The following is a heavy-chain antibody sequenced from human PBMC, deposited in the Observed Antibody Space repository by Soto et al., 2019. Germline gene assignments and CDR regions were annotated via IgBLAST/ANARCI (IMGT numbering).Heavy chain of an antibody. V-gene: IGHV3-7*01. CDR3: TRVPVEVSGADFDY. CDR1: GFTFSSCW. CDR2: IKKDGTEK. D-gene: IGHD6-19*01. Sequence: EVQLVESGGGLVQPGGSLRLSCAASGFTFSSCWMSWVRQAPGKGLEWVANIKKDGTEKKYVDSVKGRFTISRDNAKSSLNLQINNLRAEDTAVYYCTRVPVEVSGADFDYWGQGTLVTVSS. J-gene: IGHJ4*02.